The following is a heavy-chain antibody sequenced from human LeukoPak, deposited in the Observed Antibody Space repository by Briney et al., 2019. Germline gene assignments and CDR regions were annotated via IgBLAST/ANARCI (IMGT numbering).Heavy chain of an antibody. CDR3: ARVTPYCSGGSCYPNYFDY. CDR2: INPSGGST. J-gene: IGHJ4*02. D-gene: IGHD2-15*01. Sequence: GASVKVSCKASGYTFTSYYMHWVRQAAGQGLEWMGIINPSGGSTSYAQKFRGRVTMTRDTSTSTVYMELSSLRSEDTAVYYCARVTPYCSGGSCYPNYFDYWGQGTLVTVSS. V-gene: IGHV1-46*01. CDR1: GYTFTSYY.